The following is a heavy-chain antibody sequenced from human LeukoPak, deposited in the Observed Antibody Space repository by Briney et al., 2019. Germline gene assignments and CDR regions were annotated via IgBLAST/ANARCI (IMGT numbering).Heavy chain of an antibody. V-gene: IGHV4-4*02. J-gene: IGHJ4*02. Sequence: SETLSLTCGVSGGSVTSTNWWTWVRQPPGKGLEWIGAVHLDGRTNYNPSLKSRLIMSVDLPENHISLKLTSVPAADTAVYYCAREGGFYRPLDYSGQGTLVTVSS. CDR3: AREGGFYRPLDY. CDR2: VHLDGRT. D-gene: IGHD3-3*01. CDR1: GGSVTSTNW.